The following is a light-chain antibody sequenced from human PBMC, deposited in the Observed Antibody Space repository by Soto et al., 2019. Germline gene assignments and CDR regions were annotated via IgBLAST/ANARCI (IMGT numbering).Light chain of an antibody. CDR2: SDD. CDR1: SSNIGGNS. V-gene: IGLV1-44*01. CDR3: AAWDDNLNGQV. J-gene: IGLJ2*01. Sequence: QSALTQPPSASGTPGQRVTISCSGSSSNIGGNSVNWYQHLPGTAPKILMYSDDERPAGVPDRFSGSKSGTSASLDISGLQSEDEADYYWAAWDDNLNGQVFGGGTQLTVL.